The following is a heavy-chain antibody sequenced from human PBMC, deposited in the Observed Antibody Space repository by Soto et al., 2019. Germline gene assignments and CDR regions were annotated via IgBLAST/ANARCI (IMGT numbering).Heavy chain of an antibody. D-gene: IGHD1-26*01. CDR1: RFTYISYD. V-gene: IGHV1-8*01. J-gene: IGHJ4*02. Sequence: VASVKVSCKASRFTYISYDINWVRQATGQGLEWMGWMNPNSGYTGYAQKFQGRVTMTRDTSIGTAYMELSSLRSEDTAVYYCATHSGSYDFDNWGQGTLVTVSS. CDR2: MNPNSGYT. CDR3: ATHSGSYDFDN.